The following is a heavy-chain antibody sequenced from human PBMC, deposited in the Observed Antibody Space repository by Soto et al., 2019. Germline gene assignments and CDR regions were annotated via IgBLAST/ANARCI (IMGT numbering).Heavy chain of an antibody. CDR2: MNPYSGNT. Sequence: QVQLVQSGAEVKKPGDSVKVSCKASGYTFSDYDINWVRQAAGQGLEWMGWMNPYSGNTGYAQKFQGRVTMTTDTSITTAYLELISLTFEDTAIYYCARGRFRRTWFDPWGQGTLVTVSS. CDR3: ARGRFRRTWFDP. D-gene: IGHD3-16*01. CDR1: GYTFSDYD. J-gene: IGHJ5*02. V-gene: IGHV1-8*01.